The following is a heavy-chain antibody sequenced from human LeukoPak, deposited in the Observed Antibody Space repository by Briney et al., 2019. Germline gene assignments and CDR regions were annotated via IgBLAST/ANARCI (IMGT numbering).Heavy chain of an antibody. CDR3: ASCLYGSGCLRAFDI. CDR1: GGSISTYY. D-gene: IGHD6-19*01. CDR2: IYYTGST. Sequence: SETLSLTCTVSGGSISTYYWTWIRQPPGKGLEWIGNIYYTGSTNYNPSLKGRITISVDTSKNQFSLKLSSVSAADTAVYYCASCLYGSGCLRAFDIWGQGTMVTVSS. V-gene: IGHV4-59*08. J-gene: IGHJ3*02.